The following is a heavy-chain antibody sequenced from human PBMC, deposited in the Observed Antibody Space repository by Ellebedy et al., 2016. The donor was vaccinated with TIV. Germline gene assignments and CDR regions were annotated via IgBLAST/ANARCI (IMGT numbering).Heavy chain of an antibody. V-gene: IGHV3-9*01. D-gene: IGHD4-23*01. Sequence: SLKISXVASGFTFDDYAMHWVRQSPGKGLEWVSSISWSSGFIAYADSVKGRFTISRDNAENSLFLQMNSLRAEDTALYYCVKEGCSGGNCYFDSWGQGTLLTVSS. CDR2: ISWSSGFI. CDR1: GFTFDDYA. CDR3: VKEGCSGGNCYFDS. J-gene: IGHJ4*02.